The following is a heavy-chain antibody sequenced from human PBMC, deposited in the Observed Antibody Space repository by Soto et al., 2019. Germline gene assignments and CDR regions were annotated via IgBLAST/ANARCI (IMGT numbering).Heavy chain of an antibody. D-gene: IGHD2-15*01. Sequence: SETLSLTCAVYGGSFSGYYWSWIRQPPGKGLEWIGEINHSGSTNYNPSLKSRINISVDTSKKQFSLKLSSVTAADTAVYYCARDGRFPDVVVAATGAFDIWGKGTMVTVSS. CDR1: GGSFSGYY. J-gene: IGHJ3*02. CDR3: ARDGRFPDVVVAATGAFDI. CDR2: INHSGST. V-gene: IGHV4-34*01.